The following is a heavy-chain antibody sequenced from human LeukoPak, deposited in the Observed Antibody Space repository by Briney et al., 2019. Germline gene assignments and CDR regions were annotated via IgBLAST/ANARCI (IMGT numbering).Heavy chain of an antibody. J-gene: IGHJ5*02. CDR3: ARDAYDSSGYWRWWFDP. D-gene: IGHD3-22*01. CDR2: IYYSGST. Sequence: SETLSLTCTVPGGSISSGDYYWSWIRQPPGTGLEWIGYIYYSGSTYYNPSLKSRVTISVDTSKNQFSLKLSSVAAADTAVYYCARDAYDSSGYWRWWFDPWGQGTLVTVSS. CDR1: GGSISSGDYY. V-gene: IGHV4-30-4*01.